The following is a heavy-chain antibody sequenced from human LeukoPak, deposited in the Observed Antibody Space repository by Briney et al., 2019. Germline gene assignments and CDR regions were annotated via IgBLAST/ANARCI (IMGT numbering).Heavy chain of an antibody. CDR3: ARGDDSGYYDYFDY. V-gene: IGHV3-53*01. CDR1: GFTFSNYW. D-gene: IGHD3-22*01. J-gene: IGHJ4*02. Sequence: GGSLRLSCAASGFTFSNYWMSWVRQAPGKGLEWVSTIYTGGNTYYAASVKGRFTISRDFSKNTVFLHMNSLRAEDTAMYYCARGDDSGYYDYFDYWGQGALVTVSS. CDR2: IYTGGNT.